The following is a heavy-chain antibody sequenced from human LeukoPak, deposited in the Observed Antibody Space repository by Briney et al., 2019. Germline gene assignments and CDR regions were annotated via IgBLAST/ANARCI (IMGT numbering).Heavy chain of an antibody. Sequence: GGSLRLSCAASGFTFSSYWMSWVRQAPGKGLEGVANIKQDGSEKYYVDSVNGRFTISRDNANNSLYLQMNSLRAEDTAVYYCAREALLWFGELSANWFDPWGQGTLVTVSS. V-gene: IGHV3-7*01. J-gene: IGHJ5*02. CDR2: IKQDGSEK. CDR3: AREALLWFGELSANWFDP. D-gene: IGHD3-10*01. CDR1: GFTFSSYW.